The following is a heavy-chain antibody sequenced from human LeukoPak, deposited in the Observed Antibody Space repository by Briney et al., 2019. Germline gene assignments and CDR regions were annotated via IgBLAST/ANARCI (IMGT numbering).Heavy chain of an antibody. V-gene: IGHV3-48*03. J-gene: IGHJ4*02. CDR2: ISSSGSTI. CDR1: GFTFSSYE. D-gene: IGHD2-15*01. CDR3: AKSTSPIPRGSFDY. Sequence: GGSLRLSCAASGFTFSSYEMNWVRQAPGKGLGWVSYISSSGSTIYYADSVKGRFTISRDNAKNSLYLQMNSLRAEDTALYYCAKSTSPIPRGSFDYWGQGTLVTVSS.